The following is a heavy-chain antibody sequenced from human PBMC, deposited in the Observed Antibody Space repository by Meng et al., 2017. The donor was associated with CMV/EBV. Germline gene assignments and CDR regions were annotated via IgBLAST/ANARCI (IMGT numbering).Heavy chain of an antibody. V-gene: IGHV3-23*01. CDR1: GFTFSSYA. CDR3: AKDRGKSPDDNCSSTSCYYYYYGMDV. CDR2: ISGSGGST. D-gene: IGHD2-2*01. Sequence: GESLKISCAASGFTFSSYAMSWVRQAPGKGLEWVSAISGSGGSTYYADSVKGRFTISRDNSKNTLYLQMNSLRAEDTAVYYCAKDRGKSPDDNCSSTSCYYYYYGMDVWGQGTTATVSS. J-gene: IGHJ6*02.